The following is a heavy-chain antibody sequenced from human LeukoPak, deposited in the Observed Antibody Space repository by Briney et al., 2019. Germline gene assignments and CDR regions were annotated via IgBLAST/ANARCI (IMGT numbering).Heavy chain of an antibody. V-gene: IGHV4-4*07. J-gene: IGHJ3*02. CDR2: IYTSGST. CDR1: GASISSYY. D-gene: IGHD3-3*01. CDR3: ARGTLGDFWSGYTPDYAFDI. Sequence: SQTLSLTCTVSGASISSYYWSWIRQPAGKGLEWIGRIYTSGSTNYNPSLKSRVTMSVDTSKNQFSLKLSSVTAADTAVYYCARGTLGDFWSGYTPDYAFDIWGQGTMVTVSS.